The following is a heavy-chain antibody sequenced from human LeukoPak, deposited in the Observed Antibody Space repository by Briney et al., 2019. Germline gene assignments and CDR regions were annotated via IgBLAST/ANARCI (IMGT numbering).Heavy chain of an antibody. J-gene: IGHJ4*02. CDR3: AIPREGLRNLRAFDY. CDR2: IFYSGST. CDR1: GGSISRYY. D-gene: IGHD5-12*01. V-gene: IGHV4-59*01. Sequence: SETLSLTCAVSGGSISRYYWNWIRQPPGKGLEWIGYIFYSGSTSYNPSLKSRVTISVDTSKNQFSLKLNSVTAADTAVYYCAIPREGLRNLRAFDYWGQGTLVTVSS.